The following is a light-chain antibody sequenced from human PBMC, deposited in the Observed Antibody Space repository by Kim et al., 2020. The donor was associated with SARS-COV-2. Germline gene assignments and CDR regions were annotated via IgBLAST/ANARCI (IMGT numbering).Light chain of an antibody. CDR2: AKN. J-gene: IGLJ3*02. CDR3: NSRESSGSDWV. V-gene: IGLV3-19*01. CDR1: SLRSFY. Sequence: AWGGTVSRTGKGDSLRSFYANWYQQRPGQAPVLVIYAKNKRPSGSPDRFSGSSSGNTASVTITGAQAEDEADYYCNSRESSGSDWVFGGGTQLTVL.